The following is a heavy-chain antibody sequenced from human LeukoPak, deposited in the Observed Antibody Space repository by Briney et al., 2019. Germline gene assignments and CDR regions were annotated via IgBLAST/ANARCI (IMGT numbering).Heavy chain of an antibody. CDR1: GGSISSYY. Sequence: PSETLSLTCTASGGSISSYYWSWIRQPPGKGLEWIGYIYYSGSTNYNPSLKSRVTISVDTSKNQFSLKLSSVTAADTAVYYCARVNYYDSSGYYWYFDYWGQGTLVTVSS. CDR2: IYYSGST. V-gene: IGHV4-59*01. CDR3: ARVNYYDSSGYYWYFDY. D-gene: IGHD3-22*01. J-gene: IGHJ4*02.